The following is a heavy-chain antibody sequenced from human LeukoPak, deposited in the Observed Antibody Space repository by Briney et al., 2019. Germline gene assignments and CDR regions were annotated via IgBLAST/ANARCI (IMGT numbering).Heavy chain of an antibody. J-gene: IGHJ1*01. V-gene: IGHV1-2*02. CDR1: GYTFTGYY. D-gene: IGHD4-17*01. Sequence: ASVKVSCKASGYTFTGYYMHWVPQAPGQGVEWMGWINPNMGGTNYAQKFKGRVTMPRDTSISRAYMELSRLRSDDTAVYYFARVQYGDYIYVEYFQHWGQGTLVTVSS. CDR3: ARVQYGDYIYVEYFQH. CDR2: INPNMGGT.